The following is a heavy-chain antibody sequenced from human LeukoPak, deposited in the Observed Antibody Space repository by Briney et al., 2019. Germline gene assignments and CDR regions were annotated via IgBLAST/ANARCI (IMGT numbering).Heavy chain of an antibody. CDR3: ASGRGYSGSFFYYFDS. J-gene: IGHJ4*02. CDR1: GGSVSSGDYY. Sequence: PSETLSLTCTLSGGSVSSGDYYWSWIRQPPGKGLEWIGYTSYSGSTNYNPSLKSRITISIDTSKNRFFLKFSSVTAADTAVYFCASGRGYSGSFFYYFDSWGQGTLATVSS. D-gene: IGHD1-26*01. CDR2: TSYSGST. V-gene: IGHV4-61*08.